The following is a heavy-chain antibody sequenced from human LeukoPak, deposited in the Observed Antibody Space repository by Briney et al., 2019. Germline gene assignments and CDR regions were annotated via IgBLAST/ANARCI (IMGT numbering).Heavy chain of an antibody. CDR3: ARVNYDYVWGSLPHAFDI. D-gene: IGHD3-16*01. CDR2: IYHSGST. J-gene: IGHJ3*02. Sequence: SETLSLTCTVSGGSISSGGYYWSWIRQPPGKGLEWIGYIYHSGSTYYNPSLKSRVTISVDKSKNQFSLKLSSVTAADTAVYYCARVNYDYVWGSLPHAFDIWGQGTMVTVSS. CDR1: GGSISSGGYY. V-gene: IGHV4-30-2*01.